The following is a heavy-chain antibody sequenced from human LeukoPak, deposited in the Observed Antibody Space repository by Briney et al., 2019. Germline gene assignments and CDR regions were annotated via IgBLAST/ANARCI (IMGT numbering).Heavy chain of an antibody. D-gene: IGHD2-2*01. CDR3: AKGGYQLLPIDY. CDR1: GFTFSSYG. J-gene: IGHJ4*02. V-gene: IGHV3-30*18. CDR2: ISYDGSNE. Sequence: PGGSLRLSCAASGFTFSSYGMHWVRQAPGKGLEWVAVISYDGSNEYYADSVKGRFTISRDNSKNTLYLQMNSLRAEDTAVYYCAKGGYQLLPIDYWGQGTLVTVSS.